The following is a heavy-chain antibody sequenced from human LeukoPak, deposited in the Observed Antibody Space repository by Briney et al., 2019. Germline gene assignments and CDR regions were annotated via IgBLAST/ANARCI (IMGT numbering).Heavy chain of an antibody. CDR3: ARGRTVSGAKYYFDF. V-gene: IGHV3-49*04. CDR1: GFTFRDYG. J-gene: IGHJ4*02. D-gene: IGHD2/OR15-2a*01. CDR2: TRSKIYGGAP. Sequence: GGSLRLSCLTSGFTFRDYGLGWVRQAPGVGLEWVSFTRSKIYGGAPEYAASVRGRFSVSRDDSESIAYLQMNNLESEDTAVYYCARGRTVSGAKYYFDFWSPGTLVAVSS.